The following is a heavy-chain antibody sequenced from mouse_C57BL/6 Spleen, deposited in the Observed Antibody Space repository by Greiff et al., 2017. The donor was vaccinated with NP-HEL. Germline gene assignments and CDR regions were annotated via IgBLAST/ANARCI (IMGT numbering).Heavy chain of an antibody. J-gene: IGHJ2*01. V-gene: IGHV14-1*01. CDR3: TTLYYGSSYVDY. D-gene: IGHD1-1*01. CDR1: GFNIKDYY. CDR2: IDPEDGDT. Sequence: VQLQQSGAELVRPGASVKLSCTASGFNIKDYYMHWVKQRPEQGLEWIGRIDPEDGDTEYAPKFQGKATMTADTSSNTDYLQLSSLTSEDTAFYYCTTLYYGSSYVDYWGQGTTLTVAS.